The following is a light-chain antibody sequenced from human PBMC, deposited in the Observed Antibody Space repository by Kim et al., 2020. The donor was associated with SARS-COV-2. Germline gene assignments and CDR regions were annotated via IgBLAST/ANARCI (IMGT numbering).Light chain of an antibody. J-gene: IGLJ2*01. Sequence: LGQTVRITCQGDSLRSYYASWYQQKPGQAPGLVIYGKNNRPSGIPDRFSGSSSGNTASLTITGAQAEDEADYYCNSRDSSGNQHVVFGGGTQLTVL. CDR1: SLRSYY. V-gene: IGLV3-19*01. CDR3: NSRDSSGNQHVV. CDR2: GKN.